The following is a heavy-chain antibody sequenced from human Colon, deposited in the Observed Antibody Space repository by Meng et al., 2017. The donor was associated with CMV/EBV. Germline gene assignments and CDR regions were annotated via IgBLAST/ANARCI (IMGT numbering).Heavy chain of an antibody. CDR2: VSGTGDNT. J-gene: IGHJ6*02. V-gene: IGHV3-23*01. CDR3: AKMSGGGSQSLYYYFYGMDV. Sequence: GGPLRPSCVGSGFTTYAMNWVRQAPGKGLEWVSTVSGTGDNTYYADSVKGRFTISRDNSKNTVYLQMNSLRGEDTAVYYCAKMSGGGSQSLYYYFYGMDVWGQGTTVTVSS. D-gene: IGHD3-16*01. CDR1: GFTTYA.